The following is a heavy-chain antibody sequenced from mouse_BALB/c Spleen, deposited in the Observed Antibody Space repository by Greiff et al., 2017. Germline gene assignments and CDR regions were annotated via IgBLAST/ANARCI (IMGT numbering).Heavy chain of an antibody. D-gene: IGHD1-1*01. CDR3: ARYYYGTLDY. Sequence: EVQLVESGPSLVKPSQTLYLTCSVTGYSITSGYLNWIRKIPGNKLEYMAYISYSGSTYYYPSLKSRISITRDASKNQYYLQLNSVTTEDTATYYCARYYYGTLDYWGQGTTLTVSS. CDR2: ISYSGST. CDR1: GYSITSGY. V-gene: IGHV3-8*02. J-gene: IGHJ2*01.